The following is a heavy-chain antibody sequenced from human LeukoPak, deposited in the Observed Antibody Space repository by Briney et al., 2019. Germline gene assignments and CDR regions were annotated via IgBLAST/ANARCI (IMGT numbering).Heavy chain of an antibody. Sequence: PSETLSLTCTVSGGSISSYYWSWIRQPPGKGLEWIGYIYYSGSTNYNPSLKSRVTISVDTSKNQFSLKLSSVTAADTAVYYCARGPEMATINYWGQGTLVTVSS. D-gene: IGHD5-24*01. V-gene: IGHV4-59*01. J-gene: IGHJ4*02. CDR3: ARGPEMATINY. CDR2: IYYSGST. CDR1: GGSISSYY.